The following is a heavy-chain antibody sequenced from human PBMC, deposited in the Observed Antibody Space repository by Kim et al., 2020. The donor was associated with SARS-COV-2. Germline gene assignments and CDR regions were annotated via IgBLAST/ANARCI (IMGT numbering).Heavy chain of an antibody. Sequence: SETLSLTCTVSGGSISSSSYYWGWIRQPPGKGLEWIGSIYYSGSTYYNPSLKSRVTISVDTSKNQFSLKLSSVTAADTAVYYCARQGVVVPAALGGWGQGTLVTVSS. D-gene: IGHD2-2*01. CDR2: IYYSGST. V-gene: IGHV4-39*01. CDR3: ARQGVVVPAALGG. CDR1: GGSISSSSYY. J-gene: IGHJ4*02.